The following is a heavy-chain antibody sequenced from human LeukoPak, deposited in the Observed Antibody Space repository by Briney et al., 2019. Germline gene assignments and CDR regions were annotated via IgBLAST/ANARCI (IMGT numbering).Heavy chain of an antibody. J-gene: IGHJ4*02. D-gene: IGHD3-22*01. CDR1: GYTFTGYY. CDR3: ARLRDSGSGSFYS. V-gene: IGHV1-2*02. Sequence: ASVKVSCKASGYTFTGYYMHWVRQAPGQGLEWMGWINPNSGGTNYAQKFQGRVTMTRDTSISTAYMGLSRLRSDDTAVYYCARLRDSGSGSFYSWGQGTLVTVSS. CDR2: INPNSGGT.